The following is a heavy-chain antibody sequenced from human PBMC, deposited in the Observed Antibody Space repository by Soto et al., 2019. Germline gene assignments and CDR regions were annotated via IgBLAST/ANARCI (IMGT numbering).Heavy chain of an antibody. CDR1: GGSISSGDYY. CDR2: IYYSGST. J-gene: IGHJ4*02. Sequence: QVQLQESGPGLVKSSQNLSLTCTVSGGSISSGDYYWSWIRQPPGKGLEWIGYIYYSGSTYYNPSLKSRVTISVDTSKNQFSLKLSSVTAADTAVYYCAREDGGLRFLDYWGQGTLVTASS. V-gene: IGHV4-30-4*01. D-gene: IGHD5-12*01. CDR3: AREDGGLRFLDY.